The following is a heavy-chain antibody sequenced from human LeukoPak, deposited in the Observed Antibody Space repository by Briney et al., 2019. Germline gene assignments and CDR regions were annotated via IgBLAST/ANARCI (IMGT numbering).Heavy chain of an antibody. Sequence: GGSLRLSCAASGFTFSSYSMNWVRQAPGKGLEWVSSISSSSSYIYYADSVKGRFTISRDNAKNSLYLQMNSLRAEDTAVYYCARGNPPIAAAGPLDYWGQGTLVTVSS. CDR3: ARGNPPIAAAGPLDY. CDR2: ISSSSSYI. V-gene: IGHV3-21*01. CDR1: GFTFSSYS. D-gene: IGHD6-13*01. J-gene: IGHJ4*02.